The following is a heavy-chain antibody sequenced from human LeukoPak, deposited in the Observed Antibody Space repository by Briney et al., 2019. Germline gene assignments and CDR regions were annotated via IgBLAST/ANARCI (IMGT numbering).Heavy chain of an antibody. CDR2: IYTTGST. Sequence: SETLSLTCSVSGDSITSCSWSWIRQPAGKGLEWIGRIYTTGSTNYNPSVKSRVTMSVDTSKNQFSLKLSSVTAADTAVYYCARSMYYYDSSGYYVWGQGTLVTVSS. CDR1: GDSITSCS. D-gene: IGHD3-22*01. CDR3: ARSMYYYDSSGYYV. V-gene: IGHV4-4*07. J-gene: IGHJ4*02.